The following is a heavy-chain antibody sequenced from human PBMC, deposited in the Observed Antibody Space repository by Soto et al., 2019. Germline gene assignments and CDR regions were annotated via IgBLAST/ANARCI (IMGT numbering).Heavy chain of an antibody. CDR1: GGSISSYY. D-gene: IGHD2-15*01. CDR2: IYYSGST. CDR3: ASGVCSGGSCYRYRLDY. Sequence: QVQLQESGPGLVKPSETLSLTCTVSGGSISSYYWSWIRQPPGKGLEWIGYIYYSGSTNYNPSLKSRVTISVDTSKNQFSLKLSSVTAADTAVYDCASGVCSGGSCYRYRLDYWGQGTLVTVSS. J-gene: IGHJ4*02. V-gene: IGHV4-59*01.